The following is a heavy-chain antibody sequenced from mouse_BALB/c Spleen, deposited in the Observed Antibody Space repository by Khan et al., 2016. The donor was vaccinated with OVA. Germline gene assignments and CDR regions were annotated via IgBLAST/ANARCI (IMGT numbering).Heavy chain of an antibody. CDR1: GFSLTTYG. V-gene: IGHV2-6-1*01. D-gene: IGHD2-10*01. CDR3: ARQPYYHYNIMDY. Sequence: QIQLVQSGPGLAAPSQSLSITCTISGFSLTTYGVHWVRQPPGKGLEWLVVIWSDGTTNYNSALKSRLTITKDNSQSQVFLKMNSLQTDDTAIYFCARQPYYHYNIMDYWGQGTSGTVSS. J-gene: IGHJ4*01. CDR2: IWSDGTT.